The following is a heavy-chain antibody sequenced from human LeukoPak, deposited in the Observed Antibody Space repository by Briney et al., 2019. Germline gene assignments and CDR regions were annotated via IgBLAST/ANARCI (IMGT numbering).Heavy chain of an antibody. Sequence: GGSLRLSCAASGFTFSSYAMSWVRQAPGKGLEWVSAISGSGGTTYYADSVKGRFTISRDNSKNTLYLQMNSLRAEDTAVYYCVKDESGSYSWFDYWGQGTLVTVSS. CDR1: GFTFSSYA. J-gene: IGHJ4*02. CDR2: ISGSGGTT. V-gene: IGHV3-23*01. CDR3: VKDESGSYSWFDY. D-gene: IGHD1-26*01.